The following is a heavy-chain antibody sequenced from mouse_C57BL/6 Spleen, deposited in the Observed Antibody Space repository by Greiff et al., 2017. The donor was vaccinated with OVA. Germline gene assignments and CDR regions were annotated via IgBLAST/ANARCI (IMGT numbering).Heavy chain of an antibody. CDR1: GFIFSDYG. Sequence: EVKLVESGGGLVKPGGSLKLSCAASGFIFSDYGMHWVRQAPEKGLEWVAYISSGSSTIYYADTVKGRFTISRDNAKNTLFLQMTSLRSEDTAMYYCARPTVVATGVDYWGQGTTLTVSS. CDR3: ARPTVVATGVDY. J-gene: IGHJ2*01. V-gene: IGHV5-17*01. CDR2: ISSGSSTI. D-gene: IGHD1-1*01.